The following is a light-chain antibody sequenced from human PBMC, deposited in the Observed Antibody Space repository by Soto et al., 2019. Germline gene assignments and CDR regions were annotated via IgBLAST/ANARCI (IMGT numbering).Light chain of an antibody. V-gene: IGLV1-40*01. CDR2: GNN. CDR3: QSYDSSLSGYV. CDR1: SSNIGAGYD. J-gene: IGLJ1*01. Sequence: QFMLTQPPSVSGAPGQRVTISCTGSSSNIGAGYDVNWYQQFPGTAPNLLIQGNNIRPSGVPDRFSGSKSGTSASLAITGLQAEDEADYYCQSYDSSLSGYVFGTGTKVTVL.